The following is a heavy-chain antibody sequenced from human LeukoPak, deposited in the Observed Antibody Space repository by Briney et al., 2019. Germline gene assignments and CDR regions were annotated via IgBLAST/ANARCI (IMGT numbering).Heavy chain of an antibody. CDR3: ARDMWRDGWYGAFGL. J-gene: IGHJ4*02. D-gene: IGHD5-24*01. V-gene: IGHV3-33*01. Sequence: GGSLRLSCAASGFTFNTFAMHWVRQAPGKGLEWVAAIWYDGTNKYYGDSVKGRFTISRDNSQNTLFLKMNSLRAEDTAVYYCARDMWRDGWYGAFGLWGQGTLVTVSS. CDR1: GFTFNTFA. CDR2: IWYDGTNK.